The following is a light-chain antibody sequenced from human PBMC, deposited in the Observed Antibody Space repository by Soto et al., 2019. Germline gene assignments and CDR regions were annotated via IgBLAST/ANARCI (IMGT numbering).Light chain of an antibody. CDR1: SGDVGTYDY. J-gene: IGLJ2*01. CDR2: DVS. V-gene: IGLV2-14*03. CDR3: NSYLTNTVA. Sequence: QSALTQPASVSGSLGQSITISCTGTSGDVGTYDYVSWYQQHPGKAPKLMIFDVSSRPSGISTRFSGSKSGNTASLTISGLQAEDEADYYGNSYLTNTVAFGGGTQLTVL.